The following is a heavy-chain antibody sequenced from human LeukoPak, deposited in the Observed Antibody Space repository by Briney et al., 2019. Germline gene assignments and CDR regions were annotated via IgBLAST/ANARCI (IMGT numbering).Heavy chain of an antibody. Sequence: QTGGSLRLSCAASGFTFSTYAMNWVRQAPGKGLECVSTISGSGDGTYYADSVKGRFTISRDNSKNTLYLQMNSLRAEDTAVYYCAKYVRSRPERGAFDIWGQGTMVTVSS. D-gene: IGHD2-2*01. CDR3: AKYVRSRPERGAFDI. V-gene: IGHV3-23*01. CDR2: ISGSGDGT. CDR1: GFTFSTYA. J-gene: IGHJ3*02.